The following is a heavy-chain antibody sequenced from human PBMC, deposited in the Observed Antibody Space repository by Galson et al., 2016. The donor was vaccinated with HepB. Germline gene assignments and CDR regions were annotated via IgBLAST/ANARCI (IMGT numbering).Heavy chain of an antibody. CDR1: GFTFDDYA. J-gene: IGHJ4*02. D-gene: IGHD1-14*01. V-gene: IGHV3-9*01. CDR3: AKDIRGRVNQVDY. Sequence: SLRLSCAASGFTFDDYAMHWVRQAPGKGLEWVSGISWNRGIMGYADPVKGRFTISRDNAKNSLYLQMNSLRPEDTALYYCAKDIRGRVNQVDYWGQGTLVTVSS. CDR2: ISWNRGIM.